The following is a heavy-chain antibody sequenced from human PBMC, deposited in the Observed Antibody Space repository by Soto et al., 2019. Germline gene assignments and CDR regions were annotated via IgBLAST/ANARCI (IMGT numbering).Heavy chain of an antibody. CDR1: GYTFTSYA. V-gene: IGHV1-3*01. J-gene: IGHJ4*02. Sequence: QVQLVQSGAEVKKPGASVKVSCKASGYTFTSYAMHWVRQAPGQRLEWMGWINAGNGNTKYSQKFQGRDTITRDTSEITAYMELSSMRFEETAVYYGARDWWEPRVGYFDYWGQGTLVTVSS. CDR2: INAGNGNT. CDR3: ARDWWEPRVGYFDY. D-gene: IGHD1-26*01.